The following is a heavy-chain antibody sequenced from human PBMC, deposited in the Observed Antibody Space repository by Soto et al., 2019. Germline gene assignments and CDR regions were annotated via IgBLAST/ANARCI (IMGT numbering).Heavy chain of an antibody. V-gene: IGHV3-33*01. CDR3: ARVLRAGSYIYGFDI. D-gene: IGHD3-10*01. J-gene: IGHJ3*02. CDR2: IWFDGDKK. CDR1: GFSLRSYV. Sequence: QVHLMESGGGVVQPGRSLRLSCAASGFSLRSYVMHWVRQAPGKGLEWVAVIWFDGDKKHYADSVRGRFTISRDDSKNTVFLQMSSLRGEDAAGYYCARVLRAGSYIYGFDIWGQGTTVTVSS.